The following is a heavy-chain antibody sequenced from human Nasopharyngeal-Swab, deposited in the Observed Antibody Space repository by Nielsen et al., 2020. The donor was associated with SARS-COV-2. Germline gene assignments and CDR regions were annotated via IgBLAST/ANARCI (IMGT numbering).Heavy chain of an antibody. CDR2: TYYSGST. CDR3: ARRETIVGSFDY. V-gene: IGHV4-59*08. J-gene: IGHJ4*02. Sequence: SETLSLTCTVSGGSISSYYWTWIRQSPGKGLGWIGYTYYSGSTDYNPSLKGRVTISVDTSKNQFSLKLNSVTAADTAVYYCARRETIVGSFDYWGQGTLVTVSS. CDR1: GGSISSYY. D-gene: IGHD1-26*01.